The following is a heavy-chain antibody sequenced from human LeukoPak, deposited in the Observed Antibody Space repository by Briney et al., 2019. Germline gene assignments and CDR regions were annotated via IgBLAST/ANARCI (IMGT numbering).Heavy chain of an antibody. Sequence: PGGSLRLSCAASGFTFSSYAMSWVRQAPGKGLEWVSAISGSGVSTYYADSVKGRFTISRDNSKNTLYLQMNRLRAEDTAVYYCAKSLNDYGDYRGWAFDIWGQGTMVTVSS. D-gene: IGHD4-17*01. CDR2: ISGSGVST. CDR1: GFTFSSYA. V-gene: IGHV3-23*01. J-gene: IGHJ3*02. CDR3: AKSLNDYGDYRGWAFDI.